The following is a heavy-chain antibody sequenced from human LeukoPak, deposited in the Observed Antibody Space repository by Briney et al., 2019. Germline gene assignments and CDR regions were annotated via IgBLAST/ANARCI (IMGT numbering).Heavy chain of an antibody. CDR1: GYTFTSYD. J-gene: IGHJ3*02. CDR2: MNPNSGNT. CDR3: ARGGFSAMGDDAFDI. Sequence: ASVKVSCKASGYTFTSYDINRVRQATGQGLEWMGWMNPNSGNTGYAQKFQGRVTITRNTSISTAYMELSSLRSEDTAVYYCARGGFSAMGDDAFDIWGQGTMVTVSS. V-gene: IGHV1-8*03. D-gene: IGHD5-18*01.